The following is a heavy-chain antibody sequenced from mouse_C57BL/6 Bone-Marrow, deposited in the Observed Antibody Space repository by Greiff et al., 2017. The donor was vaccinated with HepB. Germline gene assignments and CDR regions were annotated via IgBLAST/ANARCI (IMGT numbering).Heavy chain of an antibody. CDR2: IDPENGDT. CDR3: TLLPAMDY. Sequence: EVKLMESGAELVRPGASVKLSCTASGFNIKDDYMHWVKQRPEQGLEWIGWIDPENGDTEYASKFQGKATITADTSSNTAYLQLSSLTSEDTAVYYCTLLPAMDYWGQGTSVTVSS. V-gene: IGHV14-4*01. D-gene: IGHD1-1*01. J-gene: IGHJ4*01. CDR1: GFNIKDDY.